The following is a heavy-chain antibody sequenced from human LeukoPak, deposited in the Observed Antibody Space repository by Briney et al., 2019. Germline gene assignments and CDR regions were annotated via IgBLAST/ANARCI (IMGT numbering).Heavy chain of an antibody. CDR3: ARTSITAATFFDY. D-gene: IGHD1-26*01. CDR2: VYSSGNT. CDR1: XX. Sequence: XXXXXVRQPAGXXLEWIGRVYSSGNTHYNPSLQSRVTISVDTSKNQFSLKLSSVTAADTAVYYCARTSITAATFFDYWGQGTLVTVSS. J-gene: IGHJ4*02. V-gene: IGHV4-4*07.